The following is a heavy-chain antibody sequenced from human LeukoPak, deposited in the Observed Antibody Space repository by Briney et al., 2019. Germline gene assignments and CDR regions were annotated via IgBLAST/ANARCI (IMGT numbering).Heavy chain of an antibody. J-gene: IGHJ4*02. CDR1: GGSISTYY. CDR3: ARHSHTYDSSAYYDY. V-gene: IGHV4-59*08. Sequence: SETLSLTCTVSGGSISTYYWSWIRQPPGKGLEWIGYIYYSGTTNYNPSLKSRVTISVDTSKNQFSLKLSSVAAADTAVYYCARHSHTYDSSAYYDYWGQGTLVTVSS. D-gene: IGHD3-22*01. CDR2: IYYSGTT.